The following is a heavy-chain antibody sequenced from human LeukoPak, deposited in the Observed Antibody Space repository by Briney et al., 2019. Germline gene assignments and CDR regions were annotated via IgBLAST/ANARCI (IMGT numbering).Heavy chain of an antibody. CDR1: GFTFSSYG. V-gene: IGHV3-30*02. CDR3: ARPPWGSQPHYIDV. Sequence: GGSLRLSCAASGFTFSSYGMHWVRQAPGKGLEWVAFIRYDGSNKYYADSVKGRFTISRDNSKNTLYLQMNSLRAEDTAVYYCARPPWGSQPHYIDVWGKGTTVTVSS. CDR2: IRYDGSNK. J-gene: IGHJ6*03. D-gene: IGHD3-16*01.